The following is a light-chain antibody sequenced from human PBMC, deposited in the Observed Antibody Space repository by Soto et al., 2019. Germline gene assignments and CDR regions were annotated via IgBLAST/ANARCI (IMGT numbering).Light chain of an antibody. V-gene: IGKV1-12*01. CDR1: HGISSW. Sequence: DIHMTQSPSSVSASVGYIFTITCRASHGISSWLAWYQQKPGKAPNLLIYTASTLQTGVPSRLRGSGYGTDLTITISSMKNEDFETYYCQQTYNFTVTFGGGTKVDIK. CDR3: QQTYNFTVT. CDR2: TAS. J-gene: IGKJ4*01.